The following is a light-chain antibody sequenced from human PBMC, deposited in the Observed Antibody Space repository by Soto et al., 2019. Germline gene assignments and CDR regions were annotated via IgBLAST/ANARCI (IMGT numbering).Light chain of an antibody. CDR2: GAS. CDR3: QQYGSSPSLT. Sequence: EIVLTQSPGTLSLSPGERANLSCRASQSVSSSYLAWYQQKPGQAPRLLIYGASSRATGIPDRFSGSGSGTDFTLTISRLEREDFAVYYCQQYGSSPSLTFGGGTKVEIK. V-gene: IGKV3-20*01. CDR1: QSVSSSY. J-gene: IGKJ4*01.